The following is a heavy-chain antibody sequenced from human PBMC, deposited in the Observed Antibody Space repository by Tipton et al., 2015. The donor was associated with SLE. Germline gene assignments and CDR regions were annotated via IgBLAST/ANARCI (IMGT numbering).Heavy chain of an antibody. V-gene: IGHV4-39*07. D-gene: IGHD4-23*01. CDR1: GGSISSSSYY. CDR3: ARVGVVTPFDY. CDR2: IYHSGST. J-gene: IGHJ4*02. Sequence: TLSLTCTVSGGSISSSSYYWGWIRQPPGKGLEWIGSIYHSGSTYYNPSLKSRVTISVDTSKNQFSLKLSSVTAADTAVYYCARVGVVTPFDYWGQGTLVTVSS.